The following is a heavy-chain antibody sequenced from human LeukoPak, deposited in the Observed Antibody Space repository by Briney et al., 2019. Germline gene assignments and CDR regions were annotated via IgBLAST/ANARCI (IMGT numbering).Heavy chain of an antibody. J-gene: IGHJ2*01. Sequence: KPSETLSLTCAVYGGSFSGYYWSWIRQPPGKGLEWIGEINHSGSTNYNPSLKSRVTISVDTSKNQFPLKLSSVTAADTAVYYCARGLSRGETVVDWYFDLWGRGTLVTVSS. CDR3: ARGLSRGETVVDWYFDL. V-gene: IGHV4-34*01. CDR2: INHSGST. D-gene: IGHD3-10*01. CDR1: GGSFSGYY.